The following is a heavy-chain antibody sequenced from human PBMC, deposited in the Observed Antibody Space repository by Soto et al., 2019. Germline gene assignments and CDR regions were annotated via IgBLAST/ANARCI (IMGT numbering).Heavy chain of an antibody. CDR1: GFTFSDYY. V-gene: IGHV3-11*01. D-gene: IGHD3-10*01. Sequence: PGGSLRLCCAASGFTFSDYYMSWIRQAPGKGLEWVSYISSSGSTIYYADSVKGRFTISRDNAKNSLYLQMNSLRAEDTAVYYCARDPLPGRSWFDPWGQGTLVTDSS. CDR3: ARDPLPGRSWFDP. CDR2: ISSSGSTI. J-gene: IGHJ5*02.